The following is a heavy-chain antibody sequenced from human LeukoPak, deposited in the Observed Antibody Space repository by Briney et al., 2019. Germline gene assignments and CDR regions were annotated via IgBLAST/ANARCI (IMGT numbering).Heavy chain of an antibody. J-gene: IGHJ4*02. CDR1: GYSFTGYW. D-gene: IGHD2-8*01. CDR2: IYPGDSDT. CDR3: ARRKGHDFNNGGYIFDC. Sequence: GESLKISCQGFGYSFTGYWIAWVRQMPGKGLEWMGIIYPGDSDTRYSPAFQGQVTISADKSIDTAYLQWSSLKASDTAMYYCARRKGHDFNNGGYIFDCWGQGSLVTVSS. V-gene: IGHV5-51*01.